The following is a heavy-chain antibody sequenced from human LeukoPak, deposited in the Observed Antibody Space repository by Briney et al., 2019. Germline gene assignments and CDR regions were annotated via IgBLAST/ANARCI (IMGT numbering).Heavy chain of an antibody. V-gene: IGHV5-51*01. CDR3: ARREPTNAEAFDI. D-gene: IGHD5-24*01. CDR2: IYPGDSDT. J-gene: IGHJ3*02. Sequence: GESLKISCKGSGYSFTSYWIGWVRQMPGKGLEWMGIIYPGDSDTRYSPSFQGQVTISADKSINTAYLQWNSLKASDTAIYYCARREPTNAEAFDIWGQGTVVTISS. CDR1: GYSFTSYW.